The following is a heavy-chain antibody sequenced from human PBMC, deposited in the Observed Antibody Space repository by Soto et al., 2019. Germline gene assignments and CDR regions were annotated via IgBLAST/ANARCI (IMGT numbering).Heavy chain of an antibody. V-gene: IGHV4-59*01. D-gene: IGHD3-10*01. CDR2: IYYSGST. CDR1: GGSISSYY. CDR3: ARDYSGSGSYKDYYHGMDV. J-gene: IGHJ6*02. Sequence: SETLSLTCTVSGGSISSYYWSWIRQPPGKGLEWIGYIYYSGSTNYNPSLKSRVTISVDTYKNQFSLKLSSLTAADTAVYYCARDYSGSGSYKDYYHGMDVWGQGTTVTVSS.